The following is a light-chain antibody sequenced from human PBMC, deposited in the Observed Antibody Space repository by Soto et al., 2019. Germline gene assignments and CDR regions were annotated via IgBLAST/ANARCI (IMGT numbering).Light chain of an antibody. CDR2: DAS. Sequence: EIVLTQSPATLSLSPGERATLSCRASQSIINNLAWYQQKPDQAPRLLIYDASNRATGIPARFSGSGSGTDFTLTISSLEPEDFGVYYCLQRSNWPLTFGGGTKVDIK. J-gene: IGKJ4*01. CDR1: QSIINN. CDR3: LQRSNWPLT. V-gene: IGKV3-11*01.